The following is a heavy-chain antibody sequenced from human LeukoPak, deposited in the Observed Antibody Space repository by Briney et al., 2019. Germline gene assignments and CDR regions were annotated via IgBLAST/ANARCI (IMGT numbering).Heavy chain of an antibody. Sequence: QTGGSLRLSCAASGFTFSSYAMSWVRQAPGKGLEWVSAISGSGGSTSYADSVKGRFTISRDNAKNSLYLQMNSLRAEDTAVYYCARSGAFDIWGQGTMVTVSS. V-gene: IGHV3-23*01. J-gene: IGHJ3*02. CDR2: ISGSGGST. D-gene: IGHD3-10*01. CDR1: GFTFSSYA. CDR3: ARSGAFDI.